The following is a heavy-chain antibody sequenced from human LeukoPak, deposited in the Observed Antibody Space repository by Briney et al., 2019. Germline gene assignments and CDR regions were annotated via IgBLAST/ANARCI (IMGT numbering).Heavy chain of an antibody. CDR2: IRYDGSNK. CDR1: GFTFSSYG. D-gene: IGHD3-22*01. Sequence: GGSLRLSCAASGFTFSSYGMHWVRQAPGKGLEWVAFIRYDGSNKYYADSVKGRFTISRDNSKNTLYLQMNSLRAEDTAVYYCAKKYDSSGYYPGYFDYWGQGTRVTVSS. V-gene: IGHV3-30*02. J-gene: IGHJ4*02. CDR3: AKKYDSSGYYPGYFDY.